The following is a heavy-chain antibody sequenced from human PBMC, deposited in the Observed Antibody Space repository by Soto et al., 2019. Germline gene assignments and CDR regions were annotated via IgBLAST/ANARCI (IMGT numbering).Heavy chain of an antibody. D-gene: IGHD2-2*01. CDR3: ARTQIVVVPAAYNWFDP. CDR2: INHSGST. J-gene: IGHJ5*02. V-gene: IGHV4-34*01. Sequence: SETLSLTCAVYGGSFSGYYWSWIRQPPGKGLEWIGEINHSGSTNYNPSLKSRVTISVDTSKNQFSLKLSSVTAADTAVYYCARTQIVVVPAAYNWFDPWGQGTLVTVSA. CDR1: GGSFSGYY.